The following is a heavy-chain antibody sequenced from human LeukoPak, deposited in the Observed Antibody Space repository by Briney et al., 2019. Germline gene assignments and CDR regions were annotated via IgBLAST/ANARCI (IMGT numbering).Heavy chain of an antibody. CDR1: GFTISSNY. V-gene: IGHV3-53*01. Sequence: PGGSLRLSCAASGFTISSNYMSWVRQAPGKGLEWVSVIYSGGSTYYADSVKGRFTISRDNSKNTLYLQMNSLRAEDTAVYYCARGGSGSYLDYWGQGTLVTVSS. J-gene: IGHJ4*02. CDR3: ARGGSGSYLDY. CDR2: IYSGGST. D-gene: IGHD1-26*01.